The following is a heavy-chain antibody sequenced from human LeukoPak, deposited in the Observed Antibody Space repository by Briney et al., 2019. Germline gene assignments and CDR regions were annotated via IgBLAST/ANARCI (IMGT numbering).Heavy chain of an antibody. V-gene: IGHV4-39*01. D-gene: IGHD3-9*01. CDR3: ARLHDMTLAY. CDR1: GGSISSSSYY. CDR2: IYYSGST. J-gene: IGHJ4*02. Sequence: PSETLSLTCTVSGGSISSSSYYWGWIRQPPGKGLEWIGSIYYSGSTYYNPSLKSRVTISVDTSKNQFSLKLSSVTAADTAVYYCARLHDMTLAYWGQGTLVTVSS.